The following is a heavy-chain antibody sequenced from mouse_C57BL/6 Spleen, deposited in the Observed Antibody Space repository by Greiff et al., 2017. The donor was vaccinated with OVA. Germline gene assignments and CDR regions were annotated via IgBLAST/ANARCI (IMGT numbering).Heavy chain of an antibody. D-gene: IGHD1-1*01. J-gene: IGHJ1*03. CDR1: GFTFSDYG. V-gene: IGHV5-17*01. Sequence: VQLKESGGGLVKPGGSLKLSCAASGFTFSDYGMHWVRQAPEKGLEWVAYISSGSSTIYYADTVKGRFTISRDNAKNTLFLQMTSLRSEDTAMYYCARSYYGRSGYFDVWGTGTTVTVSS. CDR2: ISSGSSTI. CDR3: ARSYYGRSGYFDV.